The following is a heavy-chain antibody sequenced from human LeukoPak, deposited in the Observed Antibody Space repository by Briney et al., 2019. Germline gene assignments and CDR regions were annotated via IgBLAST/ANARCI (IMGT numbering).Heavy chain of an antibody. Sequence: ASVKVSFKASGYTFTNYAVNWLRQAPGQRLEWMGWINAGNGDTKFSQNYQARVTITRDASASTAYMELSSLTSEDTAVYFCARGLWSAHRREYYFDSWGQGTLVTVSS. V-gene: IGHV1-3*01. CDR3: ARGLWSAHRREYYFDS. CDR2: INAGNGDT. J-gene: IGHJ4*02. CDR1: GYTFTNYA. D-gene: IGHD3-3*01.